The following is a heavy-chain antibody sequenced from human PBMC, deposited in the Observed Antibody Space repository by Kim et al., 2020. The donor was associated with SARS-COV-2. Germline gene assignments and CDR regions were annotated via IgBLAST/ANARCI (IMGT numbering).Heavy chain of an antibody. CDR3: AGSAGITGTTNFDY. Sequence: GGSLRLSCAASGFTFSSCNMNWVRQAPGKGLEWVSSISGSSSYIYYADSVKGRFTISRDNAEKSLYLQMNSLRAEDTAVYYCAGSAGITGTTNFDYWGQGTLVTVSS. V-gene: IGHV3-21*01. D-gene: IGHD1-7*01. CDR1: GFTFSSCN. CDR2: ISGSSSYI. J-gene: IGHJ4*02.